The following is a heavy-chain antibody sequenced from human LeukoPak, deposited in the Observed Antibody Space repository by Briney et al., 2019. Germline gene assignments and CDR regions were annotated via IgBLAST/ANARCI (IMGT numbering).Heavy chain of an antibody. Sequence: ASVKVSCKASGYPFTGYGISWVRQAPGQGLEWMGWISAYNGNTNYAQKLQGRVTMTTDTSTSTAYMELRSLRSDDTAVYYCARETGLLGYDPQNDYWGRGTLVTVSS. CDR3: ARETGLLGYDPQNDY. CDR1: GYPFTGYG. J-gene: IGHJ4*02. CDR2: ISAYNGNT. V-gene: IGHV1-18*01. D-gene: IGHD5-12*01.